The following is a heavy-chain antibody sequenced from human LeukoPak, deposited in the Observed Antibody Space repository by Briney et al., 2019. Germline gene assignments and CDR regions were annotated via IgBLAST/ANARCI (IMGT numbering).Heavy chain of an antibody. CDR3: ARGALHVFDY. CDR2: IKQDGSEK. CDR1: GFTFSSYW. V-gene: IGHV3-7*01. D-gene: IGHD3-10*02. Sequence: GGSLRLSCAASGFTFSSYWMSWVRQTPGKGLEWVANIKQDGSEKYYVDSVRGRFTISRDNAKNSLFLQMNTLTVEDTAVYYCARGALHVFDYWGQGTPVTVSS. J-gene: IGHJ4*02.